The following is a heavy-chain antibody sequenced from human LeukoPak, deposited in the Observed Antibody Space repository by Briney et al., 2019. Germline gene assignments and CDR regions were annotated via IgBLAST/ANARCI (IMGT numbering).Heavy chain of an antibody. CDR2: IYYSGST. V-gene: IGHV4-39*07. CDR1: GGSISSSSYY. CDR3: ARDRVETEWHYHPMFDY. Sequence: SETLSLTCTVSGGSISSSSYYWGWIRQPPGKGLEWIGSIYYSGSTYYNPSLKSRVTISVDTSKNQFSLKLSSVTAADTAVYYCARDRVETEWHYHPMFDYWGQGIPVTVSS. D-gene: IGHD2-21*02. J-gene: IGHJ4*02.